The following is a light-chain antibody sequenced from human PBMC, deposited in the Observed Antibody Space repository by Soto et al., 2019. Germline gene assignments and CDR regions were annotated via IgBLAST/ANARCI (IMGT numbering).Light chain of an antibody. J-gene: IGKJ1*01. CDR2: SAS. V-gene: IGKV3-15*01. CDR1: QSIGTN. Sequence: EIVMTQSPATLSVSPGERATLSCRASQSIGTNLAWYQQKPGQAPRLLIYSASTRATIIPARFSGSGSGTEFTLTISSLQSEDFAVYYCQQYNNWPRTFGQGTKVEIK. CDR3: QQYNNWPRT.